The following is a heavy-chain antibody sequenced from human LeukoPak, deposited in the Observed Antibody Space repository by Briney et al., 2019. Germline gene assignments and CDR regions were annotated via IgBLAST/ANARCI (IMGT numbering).Heavy chain of an antibody. Sequence: SETLSLTCAVSGYSISSGYYWGWIRQPPGKGLEWIGSIYHSGSTYYNPSLKSRVTISVDTSKNQFSLKLSSVTAADTAVYYCASPCGGDYRYRGDAFDIWGQGTMVTVSS. V-gene: IGHV4-38-2*01. CDR3: ASPCGGDYRYRGDAFDI. CDR2: IYHSGST. D-gene: IGHD2-21*01. J-gene: IGHJ3*02. CDR1: GYSISSGYY.